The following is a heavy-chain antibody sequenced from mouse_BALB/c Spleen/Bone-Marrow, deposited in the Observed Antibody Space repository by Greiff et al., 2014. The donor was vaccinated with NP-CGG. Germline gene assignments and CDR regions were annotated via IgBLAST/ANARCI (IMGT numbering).Heavy chain of an antibody. Sequence: QVQLQQPGAELVRPGASVKMSCQAFGYTFTRYTMYWEKQRPGQGLEWIGYINPSSAYTNYNQKFKDKATLTADKSSSTAYMRLSSVASEDSAVYYCTVRYYAVDYWGQGTSVTVST. J-gene: IGHJ4*01. CDR2: INPSSAYT. CDR3: TVRYYAVDY. V-gene: IGHV1-4*01. CDR1: GYTFTRYT.